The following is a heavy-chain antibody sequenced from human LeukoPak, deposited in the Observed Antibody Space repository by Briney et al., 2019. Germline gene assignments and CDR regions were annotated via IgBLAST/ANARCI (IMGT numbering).Heavy chain of an antibody. D-gene: IGHD3-10*01. V-gene: IGHV3-30-3*01. CDR2: VSSDGNTK. J-gene: IGHJ4*02. CDR3: ARDLIGRYTFDY. Sequence: PGGSLRLSCAASGSTFSRYGMHWVRQAPGNGLEWVAVVSSDGNTKDYADSVKGRFTISRDNSKNTVDLQLNSLRAEDTAVYYCARDLIGRYTFDYCGQGALVTVSS. CDR1: GSTFSRYG.